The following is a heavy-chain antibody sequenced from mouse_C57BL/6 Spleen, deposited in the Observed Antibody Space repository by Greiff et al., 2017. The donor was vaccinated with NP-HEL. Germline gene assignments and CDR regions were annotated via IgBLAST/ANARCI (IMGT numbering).Heavy chain of an antibody. CDR1: GYTFTSYW. CDR2: IDPSDSYT. CDR3: ARGELLDY. V-gene: IGHV1-59*01. Sequence: VQLQQPGAELVRPGTSVKLSCKASGYTFTSYWMHWVKQRPGQGLEWIGVIDPSDSYTNYNQKFKGKATLTVDTSSSTAYMQLSSLTSEDSAVYYCARGELLDYWGKGTTLTVSS. D-gene: IGHD2-12*01. J-gene: IGHJ2*01.